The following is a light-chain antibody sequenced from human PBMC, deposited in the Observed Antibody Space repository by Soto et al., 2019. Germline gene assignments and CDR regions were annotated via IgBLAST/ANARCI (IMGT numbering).Light chain of an antibody. Sequence: DIVMTQSPDSLAVSLGERATINCKSSQSVLYSSNNKNYLAWYQQKPGQPPKLLIYWASTRESGVPDRFSGSGSGKDFTLTISSLQDEDVAVYYCQQFYRPWTCGQGTKVEIK. CDR3: QQFYRPWT. V-gene: IGKV4-1*01. CDR1: QSVLYSSNNKNY. CDR2: WAS. J-gene: IGKJ1*01.